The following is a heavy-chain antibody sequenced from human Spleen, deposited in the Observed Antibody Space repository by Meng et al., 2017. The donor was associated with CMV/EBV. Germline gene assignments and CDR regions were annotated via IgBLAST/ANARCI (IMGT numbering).Heavy chain of an antibody. CDR1: GDSVSSTSHY. Sequence: TCTVSGDSVSSTSHYWGWIRQPPGKGLEWIASIYSSGSTYYNPSLKSRVTISADTSKNQFSLKLTSVNAADTAVYYCARQRANYPFDYWGQGTLVTVSS. V-gene: IGHV4-39*07. D-gene: IGHD2-8*01. CDR3: ARQRANYPFDY. CDR2: IYSSGST. J-gene: IGHJ4*02.